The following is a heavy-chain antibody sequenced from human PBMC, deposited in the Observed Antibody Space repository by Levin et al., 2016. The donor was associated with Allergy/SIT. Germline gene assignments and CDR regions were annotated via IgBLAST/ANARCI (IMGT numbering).Heavy chain of an antibody. CDR1: GYNFTNYG. CDR3: ARVDAALYCSRTICYNHAFDI. D-gene: IGHD2-2*02. J-gene: IGHJ3*02. V-gene: IGHV1-46*01. CDR2: INPSGGGT. Sequence: ASVKVSCKASGYNFTNYGISWVRQAPGQGLEWMGIINPSGGGTTYAEKFQGRLTFTTDTSTSTAYMELNSLRSEDTAMYYCARVDAALYCSRTICYNHAFDIWGQGTMVTVAS.